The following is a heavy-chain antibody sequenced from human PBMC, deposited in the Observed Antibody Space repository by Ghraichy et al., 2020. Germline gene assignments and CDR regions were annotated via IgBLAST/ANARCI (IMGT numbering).Heavy chain of an antibody. V-gene: IGHV4-39*01. J-gene: IGHJ6*02. CDR3: ARRGQRMGYGMDV. D-gene: IGHD2-8*01. CDR1: GGSISSSSYY. Sequence: SETLSLTCTVSGGSISSSSYYWGWIRQPPGKGLEWIGSIYYSGSTYYNPSLKSRVTISVDTSKNQFSLKLSSVTAADTAVYYCARRGQRMGYGMDVWGQGTTVTVSS. CDR2: IYYSGST.